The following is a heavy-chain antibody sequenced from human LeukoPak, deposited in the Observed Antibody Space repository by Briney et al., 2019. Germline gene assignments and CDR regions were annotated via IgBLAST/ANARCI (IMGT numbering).Heavy chain of an antibody. J-gene: IGHJ5*02. CDR2: IYSGGET. Sequence: GGSLRLSCAASGVSVSSNFMIWVRQAPGKGLEWVSLIYSGGETSYADSVKGRFSISRDNSTNTLYLQMNSLRVEDTAVYYCTRDPPAVAINTYAWGQGTLVTVSS. CDR3: TRDPPAVAINTYA. CDR1: GVSVSSNF. D-gene: IGHD6-13*01. V-gene: IGHV3-66*01.